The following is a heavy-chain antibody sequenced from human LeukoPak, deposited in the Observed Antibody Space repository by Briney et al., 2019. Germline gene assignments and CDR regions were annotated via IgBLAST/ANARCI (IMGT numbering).Heavy chain of an antibody. Sequence: GESLKISLKGPGYSFPGYWIDLVRQMPGKGLEWMGIIFPGDSDTRYSPSFQGQVTLSADKSISTAYLQWSSLKASDTAMYYCARYYEHFDYCGQGTLVTVSS. CDR2: IFPGDSDT. D-gene: IGHD3-22*01. J-gene: IGHJ4*02. V-gene: IGHV5-51*01. CDR1: GYSFPGYW. CDR3: ARYYEHFDY.